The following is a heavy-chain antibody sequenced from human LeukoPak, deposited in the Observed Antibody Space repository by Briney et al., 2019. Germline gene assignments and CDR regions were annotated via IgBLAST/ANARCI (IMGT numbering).Heavy chain of an antibody. J-gene: IGHJ4*02. CDR2: ISSSGSTI. CDR1: GFTFSTYA. Sequence: GGSLRLSCVASGFTFSTYAMNWVRQAPGKGLEWVSYISSSGSTIYYADSVKGRFTISRDNAKNSLYLQMNSLRAEDTAVYYCASKYCSSTSCRDYWGQGTLVTVSS. CDR3: ASKYCSSTSCRDY. D-gene: IGHD2-2*01. V-gene: IGHV3-48*03.